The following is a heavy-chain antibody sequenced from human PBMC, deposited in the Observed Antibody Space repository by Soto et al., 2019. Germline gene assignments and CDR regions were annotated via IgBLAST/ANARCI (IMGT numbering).Heavy chain of an antibody. CDR1: CGSFIGYY. Sequence: SETLSLTCAFSCGSFIGYYWCWVRQRPGQGLEWIGEINHSGSTNYNPSLNSRVTISVDTSKNQFSLKLSSVTAADTAVYYCARDLQAGSTVYYYYYYGMDVWGQGTTVTVSS. CDR3: ARDLQAGSTVYYYYYYGMDV. J-gene: IGHJ6*02. CDR2: INHSGST. V-gene: IGHV4-34*01. D-gene: IGHD6-13*01.